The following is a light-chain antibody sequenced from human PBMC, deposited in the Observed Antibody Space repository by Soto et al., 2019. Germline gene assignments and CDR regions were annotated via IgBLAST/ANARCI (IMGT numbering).Light chain of an antibody. J-gene: IGLJ1*01. CDR2: EVS. Sequence: QSALTQPASVSGSPGQSITISCTGTSSDAGGYNYVSWYQQHPGKAPKLMIYEVSNRPSGVSNRFSGSKSGNTASLTISGLQAEDEADYYCSSYTSSSPYVFGNGTKLTVL. V-gene: IGLV2-14*01. CDR3: SSYTSSSPYV. CDR1: SSDAGGYNY.